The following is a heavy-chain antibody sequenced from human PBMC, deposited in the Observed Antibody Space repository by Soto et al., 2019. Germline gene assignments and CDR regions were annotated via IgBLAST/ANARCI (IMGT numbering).Heavy chain of an antibody. V-gene: IGHV4-4*07. CDR3: AIGSGWQDMDY. CDR1: GGSIRSYY. Sequence: AETLSLTCTVSGGSIRSYYWTWIRQPAGKRLEWIGRSYSSGNTDYNPSLKSRVTMSADTSKNQFSLKLSSVTAADTAVYYCAIGSGWQDMDYWGQGTLVTVSS. J-gene: IGHJ4*02. CDR2: SYSSGNT. D-gene: IGHD6-19*01.